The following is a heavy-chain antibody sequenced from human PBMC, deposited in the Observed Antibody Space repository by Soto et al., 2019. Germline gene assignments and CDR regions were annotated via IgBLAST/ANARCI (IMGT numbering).Heavy chain of an antibody. CDR2: INHSGST. V-gene: IGHV4-34*01. Sequence: SETLSLTCAVYGGSFSGYYWSWIRQPPGKGLEWIGEINHSGSTNYNPSLKSRVTISIDTSKNQFSLKLTSVTAADTAVYYCARDKITGLFDYWGQGTLVTVSS. J-gene: IGHJ4*02. CDR3: ARDKITGLFDY. D-gene: IGHD2-8*02. CDR1: GGSFSGYY.